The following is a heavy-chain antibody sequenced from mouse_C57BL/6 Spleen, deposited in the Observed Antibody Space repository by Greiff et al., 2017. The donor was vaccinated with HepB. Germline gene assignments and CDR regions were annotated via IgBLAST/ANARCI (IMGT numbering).Heavy chain of an antibody. Sequence: EVQRVESGEGLVKPGGSLKLSCAASGFTFSSYAMSWVRQTPEKRLEWVAYISSGGDYIYYADTVKGRFTISRDNARNTLYLQMSSLKSEDTAMYYCTREASHYAMDYWGQGTSVTVSS. CDR3: TREASHYAMDY. J-gene: IGHJ4*01. V-gene: IGHV5-9-1*02. CDR1: GFTFSSYA. CDR2: ISSGGDYI.